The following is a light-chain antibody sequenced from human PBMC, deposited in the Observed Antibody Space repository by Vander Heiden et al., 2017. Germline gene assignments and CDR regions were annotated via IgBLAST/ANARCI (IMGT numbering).Light chain of an antibody. CDR2: YKSDSDK. V-gene: IGLV5-45*03. CDR1: SGMNVGTYR. CDR3: MIWHSSAWV. J-gene: IGLJ2*01. Sequence: QSLLPQPSSLPASPCASPHLPCTLPSGMNVGTYRIYWYQQKPGSPPQYLLRYKSDSDKQQGSGVPSRFSGSKDASANAGILLISGLQSEDEADYYCMIWHSSAWVFGGGTKLTVL.